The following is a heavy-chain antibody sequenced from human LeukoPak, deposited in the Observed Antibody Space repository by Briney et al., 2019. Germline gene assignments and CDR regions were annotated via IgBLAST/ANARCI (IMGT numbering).Heavy chain of an antibody. D-gene: IGHD3-9*01. CDR3: VKVFSRYFDWLFEYYFDY. J-gene: IGHJ4*02. CDR2: ISNNGSNT. CDR1: GFTLSSYA. Sequence: GGSLRLSCSPSGFTLSSYAMHWIRQAPGKGREYVSAISNNGSNTYYADCVKGRFTISRDNSNNTMYLQMSILRADDTVVYYCVKVFSRYFDWLFEYYFDYGCQGPVVTVSS. V-gene: IGHV3-64D*06.